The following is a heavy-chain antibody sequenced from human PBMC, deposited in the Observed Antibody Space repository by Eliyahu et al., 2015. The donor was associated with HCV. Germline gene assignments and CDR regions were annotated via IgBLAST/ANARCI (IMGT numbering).Heavy chain of an antibody. CDR3: ARERGVSGYEPGDFDY. D-gene: IGHD5-12*01. J-gene: IGHJ4*02. Sequence: QVQLVESGGGVVQPGRSLRLSCAASGFTFSSYAMHWVRQAPGKGLEWVAVISYDGSNKYYADSVKGRFTISRDNSKNTLYLQMNSLRDEDTAVYYCARERGVSGYEPGDFDYWGQGTLVTVSS. CDR2: ISYDGSNK. V-gene: IGHV3-30*01. CDR1: GFTFSSYA.